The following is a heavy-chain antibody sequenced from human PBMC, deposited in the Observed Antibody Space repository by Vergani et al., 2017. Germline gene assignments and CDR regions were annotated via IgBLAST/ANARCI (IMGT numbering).Heavy chain of an antibody. CDR1: GFTFSSYG. V-gene: IGHV3-33*01. Sequence: QVQLVESGGGVVQPGRSLRLSCAASGFTFSSYGMHWVRQAPGKGLEWVAVIWYDGSNKYYADSVKGRFTISRDNSKNTLYLQMNSLRAEDTAVYYCASESWGQWTNGVCYTDYWGQGTLVTVS. CDR3: ASESWGQWTNGVCYTDY. J-gene: IGHJ4*02. CDR2: IWYDGSNK. D-gene: IGHD2-8*01.